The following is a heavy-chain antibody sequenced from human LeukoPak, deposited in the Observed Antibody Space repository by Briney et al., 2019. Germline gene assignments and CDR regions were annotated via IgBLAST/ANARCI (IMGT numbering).Heavy chain of an antibody. V-gene: IGHV4-34*01. CDR3: ARGPTISETGYFDY. CDR2: VNHRGDT. D-gene: IGHD1-1*01. CDR1: GGSFSAY. J-gene: IGHJ4*03. Sequence: PSETLSLTCAVYGGSFSAYWSWIRQSPGKGRQCIAEVNHRGDTNYTPSVKGRVTISVDTSKNQFSLKVTSLTAADTAVYYCARGPTISETGYFDYWGQGTLVTVSS.